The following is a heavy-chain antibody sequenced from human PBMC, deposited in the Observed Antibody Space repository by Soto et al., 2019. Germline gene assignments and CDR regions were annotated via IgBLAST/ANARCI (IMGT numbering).Heavy chain of an antibody. CDR3: ATKVYGTTYFGY. D-gene: IGHD1-7*01. CDR2: INGTGTTI. J-gene: IGHJ4*02. V-gene: IGHV3-48*03. CDR1: GLTFSNYA. Sequence: EVLLVESGGGLVQPGGSLRLSCAGTGLTFSNYAMNWVRQAPGKGLEGVSYINGTGTTIYYAASVKGRFTISRDNAKNSLYLQMSSLRAEDTAFYYCATKVYGTTYFGYWGQGALVTVSS.